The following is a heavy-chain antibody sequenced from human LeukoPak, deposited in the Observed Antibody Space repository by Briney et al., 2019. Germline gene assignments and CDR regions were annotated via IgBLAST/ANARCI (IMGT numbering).Heavy chain of an antibody. CDR2: INAGNGNT. CDR1: GYTFTSYA. V-gene: IGHV1-3*01. J-gene: IGHJ5*02. CDR3: ARDPFVVVPAAIIDWFDP. Sequence: GASVKVSCKASGYTFTSYAMHWVRQAPGQRLEWMGWINAGNGNTKYSQKFQGRVTITRDTSASTAYMELSSLRSEDTAVYYCARDPFVVVPAAIIDWFDPWGQGTLVTVS. D-gene: IGHD2-2*01.